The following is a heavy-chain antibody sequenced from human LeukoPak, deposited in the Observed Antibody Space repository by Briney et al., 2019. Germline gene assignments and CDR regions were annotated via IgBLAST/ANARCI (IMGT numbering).Heavy chain of an antibody. Sequence: KASETLSLTCTVSGGSISSGSYYWGWIRQPPGKGLEWIGSIYYSGSTYYNPSLKSRVTISVDTSKNQFSLKLSSVTAADTAVYYCARDQDSQYFFDYWGQGTLVTVSS. CDR1: GGSISSGSYY. CDR3: ARDQDSQYFFDY. CDR2: IYYSGST. D-gene: IGHD2-21*01. J-gene: IGHJ4*02. V-gene: IGHV4-39*07.